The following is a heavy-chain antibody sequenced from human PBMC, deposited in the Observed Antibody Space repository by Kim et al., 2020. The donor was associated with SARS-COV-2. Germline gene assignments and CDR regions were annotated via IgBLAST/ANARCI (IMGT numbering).Heavy chain of an antibody. V-gene: IGHV3-33*05. CDR3: ARDKIHCSGGRCYYYYYG. J-gene: IGHJ6*01. D-gene: IGHD2-15*01. CDR1: GFTFSSYG. Sequence: GGSLRLSCAASGFTFSSYGIHWVRQAPGKGLEWVAVVSYDGSDKYHADSVKGRFSISRDNSKNTLYLQMNSLRAEDTAVYYCARDKIHCSGGRCYYYYYG. CDR2: VSYDGSDK.